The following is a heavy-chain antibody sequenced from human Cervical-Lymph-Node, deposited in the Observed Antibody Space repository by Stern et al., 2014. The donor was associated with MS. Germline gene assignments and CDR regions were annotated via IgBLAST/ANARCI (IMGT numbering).Heavy chain of an antibody. CDR2: IIPIIGTA. CDR1: GGTFSSSD. V-gene: IGHV1-69*01. CDR3: ALGGFGHYFEY. J-gene: IGHJ4*02. D-gene: IGHD3-10*01. Sequence: VHLVESVAEVQKPGASVKVSCRASGGTFSSSDISWVRQAPGQGLEWMGRIIPIIGTANYAQKYQGRVTITADESTSTAYMELSSLRSEDTAIYYCALGGFGHYFEYWGQGTLVTVSS.